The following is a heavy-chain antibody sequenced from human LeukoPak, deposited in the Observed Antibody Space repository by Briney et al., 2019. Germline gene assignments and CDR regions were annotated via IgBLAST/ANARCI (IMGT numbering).Heavy chain of an antibody. V-gene: IGHV3-7*03. J-gene: IGHJ3*02. Sequence: PGGSLRLSCEASGFIFRSYWMSWVRQAPGKGLEWVANINEDGSQKYYVDSMKGRFTISRDNSKNTLYLQMNSLRAEDTAVYYCAKDHPHYDSTVPEAFEIWGQGTMVTVSS. CDR2: INEDGSQK. CDR3: AKDHPHYDSTVPEAFEI. CDR1: GFIFRSYW. D-gene: IGHD3-3*01.